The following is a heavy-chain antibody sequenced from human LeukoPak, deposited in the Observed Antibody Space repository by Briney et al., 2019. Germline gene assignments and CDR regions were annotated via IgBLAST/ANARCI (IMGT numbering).Heavy chain of an antibody. CDR2: ISGSGGST. CDR1: GFTFSRYG. V-gene: IGHV3-23*01. Sequence: PGGSLRLSCAASGFTFSRYGMSWVRQAPGKGLEWVSAISGSGGSTYYADSVKGRFTISRDNSKNTLYLQMNSLRAEDTAVYYCAKDWASFLWLLYRGSGLDYWGQGTLVIVSS. J-gene: IGHJ4*02. D-gene: IGHD3-3*01. CDR3: AKDWASFLWLLYRGSGLDY.